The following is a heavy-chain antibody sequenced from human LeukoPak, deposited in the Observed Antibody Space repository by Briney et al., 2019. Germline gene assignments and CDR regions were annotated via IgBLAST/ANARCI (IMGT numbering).Heavy chain of an antibody. Sequence: SGPTLVNPTQTLTLTCTFSGFSFSSGEVGVGWIRQPPGGALEWLGVIYENDEKLYSSSLQNRLSITKDTSRNQVVLTMANMDPVDTATYYCAHRHRGVASDIWGQGTVVTVSS. J-gene: IGHJ3*02. D-gene: IGHD2-15*01. CDR3: AHRHRGVASDI. CDR2: IYENDEK. CDR1: GFSFSSGEVG. V-gene: IGHV2-5*01.